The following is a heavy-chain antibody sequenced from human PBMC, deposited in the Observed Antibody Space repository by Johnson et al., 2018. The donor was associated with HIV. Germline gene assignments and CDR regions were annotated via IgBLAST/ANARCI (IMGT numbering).Heavy chain of an antibody. V-gene: IGHV3-30*19. J-gene: IGHJ3*02. Sequence: QVQLVESGGGVVQPGRSLRLSCAASGFTFSSYGMHWVRQAPGKGLEWVAVISYDGSNKYYADSVKGRFTLTRDNGENSLYLQMNSLRPEDTALYYCAKDRWDLTGALSAFDIWGQGTMVTVSS. CDR2: ISYDGSNK. D-gene: IGHD5-24*01. CDR1: GFTFSSYG. CDR3: AKDRWDLTGALSAFDI.